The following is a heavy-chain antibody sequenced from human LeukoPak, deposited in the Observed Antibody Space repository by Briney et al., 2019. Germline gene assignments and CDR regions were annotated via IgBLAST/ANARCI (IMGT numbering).Heavy chain of an antibody. Sequence: GGSLRLSCAASGFTFSDYSMNWVRQAPGKGLEWVSYISSSSSAIYYADSVTGRFTISRDNAKNSLYLQMNSLRAEDTAVYYCARDSSGYYSDWFDPWGQGTLVTVSS. CDR3: ARDSSGYYSDWFDP. CDR1: GFTFSDYS. D-gene: IGHD3-22*01. J-gene: IGHJ5*02. V-gene: IGHV3-48*01. CDR2: ISSSSSAI.